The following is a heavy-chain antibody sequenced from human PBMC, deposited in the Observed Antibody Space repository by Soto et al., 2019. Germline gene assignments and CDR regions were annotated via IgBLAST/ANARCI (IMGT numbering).Heavy chain of an antibody. J-gene: IGHJ4*02. V-gene: IGHV4-30-4*01. CDR2: IYYSGST. D-gene: IGHD3-22*01. CDR1: GGSISSGDYY. Sequence: QVQLQESGPGLVKPSQTLSLTCTVSGGSISSGDYYWSWIRQPPGKGLEWIGYIYYSGSTYYNPSLKGGVTISVDTSKNQFSLKLSSVTAADTAVYYCARGDPHYYDSSGYFRYWGQGTLVTVSS. CDR3: ARGDPHYYDSSGYFRY.